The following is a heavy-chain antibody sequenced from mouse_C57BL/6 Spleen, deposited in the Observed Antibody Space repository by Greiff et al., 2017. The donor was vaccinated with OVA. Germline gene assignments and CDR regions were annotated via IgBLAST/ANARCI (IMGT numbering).Heavy chain of an antibody. CDR2: IDPANGDT. V-gene: IGHV14-3*01. Sequence: DVKLQESVAELVRPGASVKLSCTASGFNIKNTYMHWVKQRPEQGLEWIGRIDPANGDTKYAPKFQGKATITADTSSNTAYLQLSSLTSEDTAIYDGARVWTTARDDFDYWGQGTTLTVSS. CDR1: GFNIKNTY. CDR3: ARVWTTARDDFDY. D-gene: IGHD1-2*01. J-gene: IGHJ2*01.